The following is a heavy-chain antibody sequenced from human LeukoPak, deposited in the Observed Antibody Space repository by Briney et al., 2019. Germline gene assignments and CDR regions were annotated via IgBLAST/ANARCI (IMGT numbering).Heavy chain of an antibody. V-gene: IGHV3-30*18. CDR2: ISYDGSNK. J-gene: IGHJ4*02. Sequence: GGSLRLSCAASGFTFSSYGVHWVRQAPGKGLEWVAVISYDGSNKYYADSVKGRFTISRDNSKNTLYLQMNSLRAEDTAVYYCAKSAYGDYYFDYWGQGTLVTVSS. CDR1: GFTFSSYG. CDR3: AKSAYGDYYFDY. D-gene: IGHD4-17*01.